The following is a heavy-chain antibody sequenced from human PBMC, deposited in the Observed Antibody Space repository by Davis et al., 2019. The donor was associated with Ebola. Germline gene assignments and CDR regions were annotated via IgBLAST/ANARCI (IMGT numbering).Heavy chain of an antibody. V-gene: IGHV3-64D*08. J-gene: IGHJ6*02. D-gene: IGHD3-3*01. CDR3: VRSYDFWSGYGMDV. CDR1: GFTFSSYA. Sequence: GESLNISCSASGFTFSSYAMHWVRQAPGKGLEYVSVISSIGGSTYSADSVKGRFTISRDNSKNTLYLQMSSLRAEDTAVYYCVRSYDFWSGYGMDVWGQGTTVTASS. CDR2: ISSIGGST.